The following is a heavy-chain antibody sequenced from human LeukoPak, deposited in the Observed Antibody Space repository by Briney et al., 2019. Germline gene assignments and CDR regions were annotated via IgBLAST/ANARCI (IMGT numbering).Heavy chain of an antibody. Sequence: GASVKVSCKAPGYTSTGHYMHWVRQAPGQRREWMGWINPNSGGTNYAQKFQGRVTMTRDTSISTAYMELRGLRSDDTAVYYCARAEDESWGLYYFDYWGQGTLVTVSS. J-gene: IGHJ4*02. V-gene: IGHV1-2*02. CDR3: ARAEDESWGLYYFDY. CDR2: INPNSGGT. D-gene: IGHD3-16*01. CDR1: GYTSTGHY.